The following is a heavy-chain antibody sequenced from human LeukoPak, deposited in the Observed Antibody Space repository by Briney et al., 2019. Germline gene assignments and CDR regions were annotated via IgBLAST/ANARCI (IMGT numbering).Heavy chain of an antibody. D-gene: IGHD6-19*01. V-gene: IGHV4-59*08. J-gene: IGHJ4*02. CDR2: IYYSGST. CDR1: GGSISSYY. Sequence: SETLSLTCTVSGGSISSYYWSWIRQPPGKGLEWIGYIYYSGSTNYNPSLKSRVTISVDTSKNQFSLKLSSVTAADTAVYYCARAHPYSSGWYYFDYWGQGTLVTVSS. CDR3: ARAHPYSSGWYYFDY.